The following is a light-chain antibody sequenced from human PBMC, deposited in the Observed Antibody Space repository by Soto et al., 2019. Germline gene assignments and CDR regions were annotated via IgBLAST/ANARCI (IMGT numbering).Light chain of an antibody. Sequence: IVSTQSPCTLSLSPGERATRVCRSSQSVTSSYLAWYQQKPGQANRLLIYAAYTRATGVQDRFSGSGSGTEFTLTIRDLQSEDFAVYFCKHYDIWQLPFG. CDR1: QSVTSSY. CDR2: AAY. V-gene: IGKV3-20*01. J-gene: IGKJ4*01. CDR3: KHYDIWQLP.